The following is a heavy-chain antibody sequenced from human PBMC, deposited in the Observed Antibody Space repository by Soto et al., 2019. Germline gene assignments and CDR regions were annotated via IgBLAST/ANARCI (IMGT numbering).Heavy chain of an antibody. CDR2: IIPIFGTA. J-gene: IGHJ4*02. V-gene: IGHV1-69*01. CDR3: ARGRIVVVVAATRPLEPDHYYFDY. CDR1: GGTFSSYA. D-gene: IGHD2-15*01. Sequence: QVQLVQSGAEVKKPGSSVKVSCKASGGTFSSYAISWVRQAPGQGLEWMGGIIPIFGTANYAQKFQGRVTITADESTSTAYMELSSLRSEDTAVYYCARGRIVVVVAATRPLEPDHYYFDYWGQGTLVTVSS.